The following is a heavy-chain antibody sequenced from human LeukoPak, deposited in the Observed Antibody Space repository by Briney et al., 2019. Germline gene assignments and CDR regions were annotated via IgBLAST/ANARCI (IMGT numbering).Heavy chain of an antibody. Sequence: GGSLKLSCAASGFTVSSNYMSWVRQAPGKGLEWVSVIYSGGSTYYADSVKGRFAISRDNSKNTLYLQMNSLRAEDTAVYYCARVAIAARDYYYYMDVWGKGTTVTVSS. CDR3: ARVAIAARDYYYYMDV. CDR2: IYSGGST. J-gene: IGHJ6*03. CDR1: GFTVSSNY. D-gene: IGHD6-6*01. V-gene: IGHV3-53*01.